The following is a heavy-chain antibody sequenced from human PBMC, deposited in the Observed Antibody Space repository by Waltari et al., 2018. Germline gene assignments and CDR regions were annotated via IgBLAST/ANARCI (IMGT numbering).Heavy chain of an antibody. CDR3: ARHRSLHEWFDP. V-gene: IGHV4-39*01. CDR1: GDSIHTSPSY. CDR2: INFYGNT. J-gene: IGHJ5*02. Sequence: QLQLQESGPGLVKPSETLSLTCTVSGDSIHTSPSYLWGWIRQPPGKGLEWVAFINFYGNTYYNTSLQSRVAISKDTSKNQLSLKLNSVTAADTAVYYCARHRSLHEWFDPWGQGTLVTVSS.